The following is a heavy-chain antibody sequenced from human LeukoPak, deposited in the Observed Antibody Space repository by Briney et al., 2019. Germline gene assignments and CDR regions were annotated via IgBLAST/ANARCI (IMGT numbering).Heavy chain of an antibody. V-gene: IGHV3-48*03. CDR2: ISSSGSTM. CDR3: ASSSWYALDY. Sequence: GGSLRLSCAASGFTFSSYEMNWVRQAPGKGLGWISYISSSGSTMYYADSMKGRFTISKDNAKNSLYLQMNSLRAEDTAIYYCASSSWYALDYWGQGTLVTVSS. CDR1: GFTFSSYE. J-gene: IGHJ4*02. D-gene: IGHD6-13*01.